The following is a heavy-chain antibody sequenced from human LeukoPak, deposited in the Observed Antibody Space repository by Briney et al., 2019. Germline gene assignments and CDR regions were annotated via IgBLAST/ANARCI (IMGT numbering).Heavy chain of an antibody. Sequence: PSETLSLTCAVYGGSFSGYYWSWIRQPPGKGLEWIGEINHSGSTNYNPSLKSRVTISVDTSKNQFSLKLSSVTAADTAVYYCAFTVYGSGSYYNTAAFDYWGQGTLVTVSS. CDR3: AFTVYGSGSYYNTAAFDY. J-gene: IGHJ4*02. CDR2: INHSGST. V-gene: IGHV4-34*01. CDR1: GGSFSGYY. D-gene: IGHD3-10*01.